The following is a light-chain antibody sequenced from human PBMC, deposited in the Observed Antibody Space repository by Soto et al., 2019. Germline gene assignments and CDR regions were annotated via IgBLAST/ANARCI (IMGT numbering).Light chain of an antibody. CDR1: QSVSRSY. Sequence: EIVLTQSPGTLSLSPGERATLSCRGSQSVSRSYLAWYQQKPGQAPRLLIYDASNRATGIPARFSGSGSGTDFTLTISSLEPEDFAVYYCQQRSNWLTFGGGTKVEIK. CDR2: DAS. CDR3: QQRSNWLT. J-gene: IGKJ4*01. V-gene: IGKV3D-20*02.